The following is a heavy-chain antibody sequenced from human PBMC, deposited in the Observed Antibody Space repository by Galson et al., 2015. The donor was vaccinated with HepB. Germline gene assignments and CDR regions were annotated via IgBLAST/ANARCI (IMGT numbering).Heavy chain of an antibody. CDR1: GFTFSSYW. D-gene: IGHD3-10*01. CDR2: IKQDGSEK. V-gene: IGHV3-7*01. Sequence: SLRLSCAASGFTFSSYWMSWVRQAPGKGLEWVANIKQDGSEKYYVDSVKGRFTISRDNAKNSLYLQMNSLRAEDTAVYYCARVGYGSGSYYTDYFDYWGQGTLVTVSS. J-gene: IGHJ4*02. CDR3: ARVGYGSGSYYTDYFDY.